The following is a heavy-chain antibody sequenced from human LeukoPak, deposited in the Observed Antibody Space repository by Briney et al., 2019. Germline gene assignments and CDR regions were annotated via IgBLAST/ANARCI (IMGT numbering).Heavy chain of an antibody. CDR2: IIPILGIA. CDR3: ARSVQGPYYGSGSYYYKHY. CDR1: GGTFSSYA. Sequence: SVKVSCRASGGTFSSYAISWVRQAPGQGLEWMGRIIPILGIANYAQKFQGRVTITADKSTSTAYMELSSLRSEDTAVYYCARSVQGPYYGSGSYYYKHYWGQGTLVTVSS. J-gene: IGHJ4*02. D-gene: IGHD3-10*01. V-gene: IGHV1-69*04.